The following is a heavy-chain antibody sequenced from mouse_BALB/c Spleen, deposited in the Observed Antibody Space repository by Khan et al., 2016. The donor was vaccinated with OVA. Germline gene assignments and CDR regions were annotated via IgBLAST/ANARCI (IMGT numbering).Heavy chain of an antibody. J-gene: IGHJ3*01. D-gene: IGHD2-1*01. CDR1: GYTFTSFY. V-gene: IGHV1S81*02. Sequence: QVQLKQSGAELVKPGASVKISCKASGYTFTSFYMYWVKQRPGQGLEWIGGINPSNGDTHFYEKFKSKATLTVDKSSTTAYMQFSSLTSEDSAVYYRARSGYGNPFAYWGQGTLVTVSA. CDR3: ARSGYGNPFAY. CDR2: INPSNGDT.